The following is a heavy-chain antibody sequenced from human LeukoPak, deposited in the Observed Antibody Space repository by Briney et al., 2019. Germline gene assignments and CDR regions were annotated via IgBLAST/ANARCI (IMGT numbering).Heavy chain of an antibody. J-gene: IGHJ6*03. CDR1: GGSISSGSYY. CDR3: ARAVTRYYYYYYMDV. CDR2: IYTSGST. D-gene: IGHD1-14*01. Sequence: PSETLSLTCTASGGSISSGSYYWSWIRQPAGTGLEWIGRIYTSGSTNYNPSLKSRVTISVDTSKNQFSLKLSSVTAADTAVYYCARAVTRYYYYYYMDVWGKGTTVTVSS. V-gene: IGHV4-61*02.